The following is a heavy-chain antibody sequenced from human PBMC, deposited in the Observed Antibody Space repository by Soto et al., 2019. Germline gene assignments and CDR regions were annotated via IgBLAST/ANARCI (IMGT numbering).Heavy chain of an antibody. CDR2: ISTTASSI. D-gene: IGHD3-22*01. J-gene: IGHJ6*02. CDR3: ARDGYYDSSGYFDPYYYYGMDV. CDR1: GFTFSRYE. Sequence: EMQLVESGGGLVQPGGSLRLSCVASGFTFSRYEINWVRQAPGKGLEWISYISTTASSIYYADSVKGRFTISRDNAKNSVYLHMSSLRAEDTAVYYCARDGYYDSSGYFDPYYYYGMDVWGQGTTVTVSS. V-gene: IGHV3-48*03.